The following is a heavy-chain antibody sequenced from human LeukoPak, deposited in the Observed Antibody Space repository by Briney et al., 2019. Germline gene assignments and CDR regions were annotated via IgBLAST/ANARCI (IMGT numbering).Heavy chain of an antibody. Sequence: GGPLRLSCAASGFTFSSYAMPWVRQAPGKGLEWVAVISYDGSNKYYADSVKGRFTISRDNSKNTLYLQMNSLRAEDTAVYYCAKHVNFDWLLYPDYWGQGTLVTVSS. CDR1: GFTFSSYA. D-gene: IGHD3-9*01. CDR2: ISYDGSNK. CDR3: AKHVNFDWLLYPDY. J-gene: IGHJ4*02. V-gene: IGHV3-30-3*02.